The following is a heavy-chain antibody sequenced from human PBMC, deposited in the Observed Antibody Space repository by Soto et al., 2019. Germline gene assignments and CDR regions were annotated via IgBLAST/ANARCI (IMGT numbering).Heavy chain of an antibody. V-gene: IGHV3-21*06. CDR2: ISSSTSYV. CDR1: GFTFSRYG. J-gene: IGHJ5*01. Sequence: GGSLRLSCAASGFTFSRYGMNWLRQAPGKGLEWVASISSSTSYVYYADSVKGRFSTSRDNAKNILYLEMYALRTEDTAVYYCARDPSEGRVGNWFESWGQGTLVTVSS. CDR3: ARDPSEGRVGNWFES. D-gene: IGHD2-2*01.